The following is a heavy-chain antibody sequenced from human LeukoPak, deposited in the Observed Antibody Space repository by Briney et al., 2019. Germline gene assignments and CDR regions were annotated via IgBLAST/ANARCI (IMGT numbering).Heavy chain of an antibody. Sequence: AGGSLRLSCAASGFTFSSYWMHWVRQAPGKGLVWVSRINSDGSSTSYADSVKGRFTISRDKAKNTLYMQMNSLRAEDTAVYYCASGYSYGYFGYWGQGTLVTVSS. V-gene: IGHV3-74*01. CDR1: GFTFSSYW. CDR3: ASGYSYGYFGY. D-gene: IGHD5-18*01. J-gene: IGHJ4*02. CDR2: INSDGSST.